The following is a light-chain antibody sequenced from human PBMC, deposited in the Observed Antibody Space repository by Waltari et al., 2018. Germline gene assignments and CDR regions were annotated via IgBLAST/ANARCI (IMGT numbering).Light chain of an antibody. J-gene: IGKJ5*01. Sequence: DIEMTQSPPSLSASVGDRVTMTCRASQKIRTYLNWDQQKPGKAPKVLIYGASNLQSGVPSRFSGSGSGTDFSLTISSLQPEDFATYYCQQSLKTPITFGQGTRLQIK. V-gene: IGKV1-39*01. CDR1: QKIRTY. CDR2: GAS. CDR3: QQSLKTPIT.